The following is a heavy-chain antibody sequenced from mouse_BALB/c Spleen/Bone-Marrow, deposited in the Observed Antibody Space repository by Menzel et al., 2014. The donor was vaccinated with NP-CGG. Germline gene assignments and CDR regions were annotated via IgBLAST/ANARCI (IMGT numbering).Heavy chain of an antibody. Sequence: EVQVVESGGGLVQPGGSRKLSCAASGFTFSSYDMSWVRQTPEKRLEWVAYISSGGGSTYYPDTVKGRFTISRDNAKNTLYLQMSSLKSEDTAMYYCAREVLRDYFDYWGQGTTLTVSS. J-gene: IGHJ2*01. CDR3: AREVLRDYFDY. D-gene: IGHD1-1*01. V-gene: IGHV5-12-1*01. CDR1: GFTFSSYD. CDR2: ISSGGGST.